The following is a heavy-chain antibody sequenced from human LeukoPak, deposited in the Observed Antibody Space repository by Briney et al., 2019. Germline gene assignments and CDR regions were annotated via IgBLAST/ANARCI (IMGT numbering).Heavy chain of an antibody. CDR1: GGTFSSYA. CDR2: IIPIFGTA. V-gene: IGHV1-69*13. Sequence: ASVKVSCKASGGTFSSYAISWVRQAPGQGLEWMGGIIPIFGTANYAQKFQGRVTITADESTSTAYMEPSSLRSEDTAVYYCARGDYYGSGSYRGFDYWGQGTLVTVSS. CDR3: ARGDYYGSGSYRGFDY. J-gene: IGHJ4*02. D-gene: IGHD3-10*01.